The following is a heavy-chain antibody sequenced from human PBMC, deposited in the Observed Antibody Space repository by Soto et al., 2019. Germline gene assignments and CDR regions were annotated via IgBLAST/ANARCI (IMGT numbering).Heavy chain of an antibody. V-gene: IGHV1-18*01. Sequence: QVQLVQSGAEVKKPGASVRVSCQTSAYTFTNYAVSWVRQAPGQGIEWMGWISGDNGNTIYAQKFQGRVTMTTDTSTRKGYMELRSLRSDDTAVYYCATGLLGDCSGGSCYSDSWGQGTLVTVSS. CDR3: ATGLLGDCSGGSCYSDS. CDR2: ISGDNGNT. CDR1: AYTFTNYA. J-gene: IGHJ4*02. D-gene: IGHD2-15*01.